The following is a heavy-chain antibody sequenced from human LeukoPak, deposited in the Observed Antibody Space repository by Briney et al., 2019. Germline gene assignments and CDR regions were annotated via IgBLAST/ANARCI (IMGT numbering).Heavy chain of an antibody. D-gene: IGHD3-3*01. V-gene: IGHV4-59*12. CDR2: IYYSGRT. CDR3: ARESYDFWSGNI. Sequence: SGTLSLTCTVSGGSISSYYWSWIRQPPGKGLEWIGYIYYSGRTYYNPSLKSRVTISVDTSKNQFSLKLSSVTAADTAVYYCARESYDFWSGNIWGQGTMVTVSS. CDR1: GGSISSYY. J-gene: IGHJ3*02.